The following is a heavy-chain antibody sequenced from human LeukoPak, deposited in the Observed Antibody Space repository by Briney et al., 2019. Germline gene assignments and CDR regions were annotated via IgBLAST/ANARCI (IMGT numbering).Heavy chain of an antibody. CDR2: IGYYGGA. V-gene: IGHV4-34*01. J-gene: IGHJ5*02. D-gene: IGHD2-15*01. CDR1: GESFSDYY. CDR3: ARKTYCSGGRCYGENWFDP. Sequence: PSETLSLTCAVYGESFSDYYWTWIRQPSGKGLEWIGEIGYYGGANYNPSLKSRPTISLDTSKNQFSLKLTSVTAADTAVYYCARKTYCSGGRCYGENWFDPWGQGILVTVSS.